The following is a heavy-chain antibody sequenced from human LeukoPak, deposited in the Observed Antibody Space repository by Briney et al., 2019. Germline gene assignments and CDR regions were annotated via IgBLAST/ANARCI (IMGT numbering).Heavy chain of an antibody. Sequence: GGSLRLPCAASGFTFSSYWMSWVRQAPGKGLEWVANIKLDGSETNYVDSVKGRFTISRDNAKNSLFLQMNSLRAEDTAVYCCARGYSYVFYWGQGTLVTVSS. D-gene: IGHD5-18*01. CDR1: GFTFSSYW. J-gene: IGHJ4*02. CDR3: ARGYSYVFY. V-gene: IGHV3-7*04. CDR2: IKLDGSET.